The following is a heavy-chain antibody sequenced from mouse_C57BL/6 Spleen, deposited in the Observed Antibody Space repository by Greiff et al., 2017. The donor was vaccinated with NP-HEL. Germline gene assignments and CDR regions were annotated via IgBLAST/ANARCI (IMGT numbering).Heavy chain of an antibody. CDR1: GYSITSGYY. Sequence: EVQRVESGPGLVKPSQSLSLTCSVTGYSITSGYYWNWIRQFPGNKLEWMGYISYDGSNNYNPSLKNRISITRDTSKNQFFLKLNSVTTEDTATYYCASDHGSSYWYFDVWGTGTTVTVSS. V-gene: IGHV3-6*01. D-gene: IGHD1-1*01. CDR3: ASDHGSSYWYFDV. J-gene: IGHJ1*03. CDR2: ISYDGSN.